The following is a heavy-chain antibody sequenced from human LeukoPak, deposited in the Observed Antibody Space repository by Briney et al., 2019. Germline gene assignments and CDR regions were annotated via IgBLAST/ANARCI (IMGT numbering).Heavy chain of an antibody. V-gene: IGHV1-8*02. CDR3: ARARIQLWLHYYYYMDV. Sequence: GASVKVSCKASGYTFTSYGISWVRQAPGQGLEWMGWMNPNSGNTGYAQKFQGGVTMTRNTSISTAYMELSSLRSEDTAVYYCARARIQLWLHYYYYMDVWGKGTTVTISS. CDR2: MNPNSGNT. J-gene: IGHJ6*03. CDR1: GYTFTSYG. D-gene: IGHD5-18*01.